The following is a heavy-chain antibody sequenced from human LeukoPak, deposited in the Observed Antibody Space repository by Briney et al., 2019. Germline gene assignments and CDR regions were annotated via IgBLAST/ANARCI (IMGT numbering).Heavy chain of an antibody. D-gene: IGHD3-9*01. CDR1: GFTFSSYS. J-gene: IGHJ4*02. V-gene: IGHV3-21*01. CDR2: ISSSSSYI. CDR3: ARGGSYYDILTGYYH. Sequence: GGSLRLSCAASGFTFSSYSMNWVRQAPGKGLEWVSSISSSSSYIYYADSVKGRFTISRDNSKNTLYLQMNSLRAEDTAVYYCARGGSYYDILTGYYHWGQGTLVTVSS.